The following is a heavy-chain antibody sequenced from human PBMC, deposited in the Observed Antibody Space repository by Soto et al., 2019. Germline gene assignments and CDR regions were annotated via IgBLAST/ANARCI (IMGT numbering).Heavy chain of an antibody. J-gene: IGHJ6*02. CDR3: ARDLVVAARPGVYYYYYGMDV. CDR2: IKQDGSEK. CDR1: GFTFSSYW. D-gene: IGHD6-6*01. Sequence: HPGGSLRLSCAASGFTFSSYWMSWVRQAPGKGLEWVANIKQDGSEKYYVDSVKGRFTISRDNAKNSLYLQMNSLRAEDTAVYYCARDLVVAARPGVYYYYYGMDVWGQGTTVTVSS. V-gene: IGHV3-7*01.